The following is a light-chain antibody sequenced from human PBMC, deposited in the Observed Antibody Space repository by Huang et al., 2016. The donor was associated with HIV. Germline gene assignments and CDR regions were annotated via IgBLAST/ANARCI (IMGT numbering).Light chain of an antibody. CDR3: QQYDHLPVT. Sequence: DIQMTQAPSSLSASVGDRVTITCQASQDITNYLNWYQLKPGKAPKLLIYDTSNLERGVPSRFSGSGSGTDFTFTISTLKPEDIATYYCQQYDHLPVTFGGGTKVEIK. V-gene: IGKV1-33*01. J-gene: IGKJ4*01. CDR1: QDITNY. CDR2: DTS.